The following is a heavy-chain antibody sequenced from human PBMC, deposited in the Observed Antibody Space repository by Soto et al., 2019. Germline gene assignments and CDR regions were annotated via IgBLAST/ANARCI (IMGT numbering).Heavy chain of an antibody. CDR1: GFTFSLYA. CDR2: ISVSGAST. D-gene: IGHD2-15*01. Sequence: PGGSLRLSCAASGFTFSLYAMSWVRQAPGKGLEWVTGISVSGASTYYADSVKGRFTISRDNSKNTLYLQMNSLRAEDTALYYCASMDRYCRRGTCSDYWGQGTLVTVAS. V-gene: IGHV3-23*01. J-gene: IGHJ4*02. CDR3: ASMDRYCRRGTCSDY.